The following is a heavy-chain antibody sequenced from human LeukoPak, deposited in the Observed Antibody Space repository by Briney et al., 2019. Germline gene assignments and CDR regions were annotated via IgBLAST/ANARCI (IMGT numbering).Heavy chain of an antibody. V-gene: IGHV3-11*04. Sequence: GGSLRLSCAVSGFTVSGNYMSWVRQAPGKGLEWVSYITDSGSTIYYADSVKGRFTISRDNAKNSLFLQMNSLRAGDTAVYYCARGEVVTASLPDYFYYYMDVWGKGTTVTISS. D-gene: IGHD2-21*02. CDR1: GFTVSGNY. J-gene: IGHJ6*03. CDR3: ARGEVVTASLPDYFYYYMDV. CDR2: ITDSGSTI.